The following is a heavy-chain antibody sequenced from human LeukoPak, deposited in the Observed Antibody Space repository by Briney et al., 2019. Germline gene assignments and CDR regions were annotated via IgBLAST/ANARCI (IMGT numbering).Heavy chain of an antibody. J-gene: IGHJ3*02. V-gene: IGHV1-18*01. CDR2: ISGYNGYT. D-gene: IGHD3-9*01. CDR3: ARDATPLRYFESIDGDAFDI. Sequence: GASVKVSCKASGYTFNSYGISWVRQAPGQGLEWMGWISGYNGYTTYAQKLQGRVTMTTDTSTSTAYMELRSLRSDDTAVYYCARDATPLRYFESIDGDAFDIWGQGTMVTVSS. CDR1: GYTFNSYG.